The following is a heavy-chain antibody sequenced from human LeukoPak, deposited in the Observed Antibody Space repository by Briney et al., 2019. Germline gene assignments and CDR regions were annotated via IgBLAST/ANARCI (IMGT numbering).Heavy chain of an antibody. CDR3: ARAFPGYYDILTGYYPY. V-gene: IGHV3-33*01. Sequence: GGSLRLSCAASGFTFRSYGMHWVRQAPGKGLEWVTVIWYDGSNKLYANSVKGRFTISRDDSKNTLYLQMNSLRAEDTAVYYCARAFPGYYDILTGYYPYWGQGTLVTVSS. CDR2: IWYDGSNK. CDR1: GFTFRSYG. J-gene: IGHJ4*02. D-gene: IGHD3-9*01.